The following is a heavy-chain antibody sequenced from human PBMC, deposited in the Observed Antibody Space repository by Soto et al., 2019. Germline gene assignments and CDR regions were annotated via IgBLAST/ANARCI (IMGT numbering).Heavy chain of an antibody. Sequence: EVQLVESGGGLVQPGGSLRLSCEAYGYTFTDYWMSWVRQAPRKGLEWVGNINRDGSSRQYADSMRGRFTISRDNAKNSLYLQVDSLKVEDTAVYFCARDLRAGIHWGQGTLVTVSS. V-gene: IGHV3-7*01. J-gene: IGHJ4*02. CDR3: ARDLRAGIH. CDR2: INRDGSSR. CDR1: GYTFTDYW.